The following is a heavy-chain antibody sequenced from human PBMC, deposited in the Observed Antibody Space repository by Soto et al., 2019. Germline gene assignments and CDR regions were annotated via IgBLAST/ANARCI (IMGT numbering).Heavy chain of an antibody. CDR1: GYTFTSYG. CDR2: ISAYNGNT. J-gene: IGHJ4*02. D-gene: IGHD3-22*01. CDR3: ARVLYYYDSSGYYPIDY. V-gene: IGHV1-18*01. Sequence: ASVKVSCKASGYTFTSYGISWVRQAPGQGLEWMGWISAYNGNTNYAQKLQGRVTMTTDTSTSTAYMELRSLRSDDTAVYYCARVLYYYDSSGYYPIDYWGQGTLVTVS.